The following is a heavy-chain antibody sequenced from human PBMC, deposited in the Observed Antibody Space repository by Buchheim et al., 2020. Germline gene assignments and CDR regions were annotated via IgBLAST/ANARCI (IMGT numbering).Heavy chain of an antibody. J-gene: IGHJ6*02. CDR1: GFTFSSYA. CDR2: ISGSGGST. Sequence: EVQLLESGGGLVQPGGSLRLSCAASGFTFSSYAMSWVRQAPGKGLEWVSAISGSGGSTYYADSVKGRFTISRDNSKNTLYLQMNSLRAEDTAVYYCAKDQGIYSGYDLTDNPYGMDVWGQGTT. CDR3: AKDQGIYSGYDLTDNPYGMDV. D-gene: IGHD5-12*01. V-gene: IGHV3-23*01.